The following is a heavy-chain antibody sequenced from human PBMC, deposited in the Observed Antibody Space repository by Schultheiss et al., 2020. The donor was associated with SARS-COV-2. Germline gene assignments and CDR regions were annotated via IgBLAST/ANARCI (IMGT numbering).Heavy chain of an antibody. V-gene: IGHV4-59*08. Sequence: SETLSLTCAVYGGSFSGYYWSWIRQPPGKGLEWIGYIYYSGSTYYNPSLKSRVTISVDTSKNQFSLKLSSVTAADTAVYYCARGPLEWLLFDYWGQGTLVTVSS. D-gene: IGHD3-3*01. CDR3: ARGPLEWLLFDY. J-gene: IGHJ4*02. CDR2: IYYSGST. CDR1: GGSFSGYY.